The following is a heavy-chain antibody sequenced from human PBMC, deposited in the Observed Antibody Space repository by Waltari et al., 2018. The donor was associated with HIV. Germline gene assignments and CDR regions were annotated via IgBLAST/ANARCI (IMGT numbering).Heavy chain of an antibody. CDR2: IYSGGST. V-gene: IGHV3-66*01. CDR1: GFTVSSNS. D-gene: IGHD6-6*01. Sequence: EVQLVESGGGLVQPGGSLRLSCAASGFTVSSNSMIWVRQAPGKGLEWVSVIYSGGSTYYADSVKGRFSISRDNSKNTLYLQMNSLRAEDTAVYYCAREATYSSSSFGYFYAMDVWGQGTTVTVSS. CDR3: AREATYSSSSFGYFYAMDV. J-gene: IGHJ6*02.